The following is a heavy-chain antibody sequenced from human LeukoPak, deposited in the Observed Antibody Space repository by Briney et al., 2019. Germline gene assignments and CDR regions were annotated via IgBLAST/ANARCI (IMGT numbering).Heavy chain of an antibody. D-gene: IGHD6-6*01. Sequence: PSETLSLTCAVYGGSFSGYYWSWIRQPPGKGLEWIGEINHSGSTNYNPSLKSRVTISVDTSKNQFSLKLSSVTAADTAVYYCARVGGIAARNFNWFDPWGQGTLVTVSS. V-gene: IGHV4-34*01. CDR2: INHSGST. CDR1: GGSFSGYY. J-gene: IGHJ5*02. CDR3: ARVGGIAARNFNWFDP.